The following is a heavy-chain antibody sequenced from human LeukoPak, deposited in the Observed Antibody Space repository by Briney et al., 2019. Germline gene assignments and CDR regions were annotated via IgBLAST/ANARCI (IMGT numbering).Heavy chain of an antibody. V-gene: IGHV1-2*02. Sequence: ASVKVSCKPSGYTFTAYYMHWVRQAPGQGLEWMGWINPNSGVTNYAQNFQGRVTMTRDTSISTAYMELTWLSSDDTAVYYCARERSNGGLRLDFWGQGTLVTASS. D-gene: IGHD3-16*01. CDR1: GYTFTAYY. CDR2: INPNSGVT. J-gene: IGHJ4*02. CDR3: ARERSNGGLRLDF.